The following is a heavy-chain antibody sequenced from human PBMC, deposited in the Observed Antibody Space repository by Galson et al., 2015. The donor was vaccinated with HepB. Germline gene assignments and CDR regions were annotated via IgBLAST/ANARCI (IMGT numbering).Heavy chain of an antibody. CDR2: IYYSGST. J-gene: IGHJ6*02. Sequence: SETLSLTCTVSGGSISSSSYYWGWIRQPPGKGLEWIGSIYYSGSTYYNPSLKSRVTISVDTSKNQFSLKLSSVTAADTAVYYCARHGSSWPLPFYYYYGMDVWGQGTTVTVSS. CDR3: ARHGSSWPLPFYYYYGMDV. V-gene: IGHV4-39*01. D-gene: IGHD6-13*01. CDR1: GGSISSSSYY.